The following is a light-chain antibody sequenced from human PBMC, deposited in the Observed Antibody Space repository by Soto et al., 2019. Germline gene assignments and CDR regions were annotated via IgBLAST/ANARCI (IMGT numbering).Light chain of an antibody. CDR2: RAS. CDR3: QQYGTSPQIT. V-gene: IGKV3-15*01. CDR1: QSVAGN. Sequence: EIVMTQSPATLSVSPGERATLSCRASQSVAGNLAWYQHKPGQAPRLLIYRASTRATGIPAKFSGSGSGTEFTLTISSLQSEDFAVYYCQQYGTSPQITFGQGTRLEIK. J-gene: IGKJ5*01.